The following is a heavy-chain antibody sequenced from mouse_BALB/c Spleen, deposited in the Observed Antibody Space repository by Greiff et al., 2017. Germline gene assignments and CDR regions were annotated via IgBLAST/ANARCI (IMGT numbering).Heavy chain of an antibody. D-gene: IGHD2-12*01. CDR1: GYTFTSYV. CDR2: INPYNDGT. J-gene: IGHJ4*01. Sequence: VQLQQSGPELVKPGASVKMSCKASGYTFTSYVMHWVKQKPGQGLEWIGYINPYNDGTKYNEKFKGKATLTSDKSSSTAYMELSSLTSEDSAVYYCARWETYYSLYAMDYWGQGTSVTVSS. V-gene: IGHV1-14*01. CDR3: ARWETYYSLYAMDY.